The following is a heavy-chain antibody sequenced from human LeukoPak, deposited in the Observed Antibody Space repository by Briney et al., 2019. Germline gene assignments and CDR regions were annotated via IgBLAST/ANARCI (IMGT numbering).Heavy chain of an antibody. V-gene: IGHV3-7*01. Sequence: GGSLRLSCAASGFIFSSVWMSWVRQAPGKGLEWVANTRQDGSEKYDVDSVKSRFTITRDNAENSLYLQINSLRTKDTAVYYCARAGGASYGSRNNLQHWGQGTLVTVSS. CDR3: ARAGGASYGSRNNLQH. CDR1: GFIFSSVW. CDR2: TRQDGSEK. D-gene: IGHD3-10*01. J-gene: IGHJ4*02.